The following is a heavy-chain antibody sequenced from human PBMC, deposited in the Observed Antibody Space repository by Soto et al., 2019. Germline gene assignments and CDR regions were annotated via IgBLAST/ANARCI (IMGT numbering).Heavy chain of an antibody. CDR2: VSPNNGDT. CDR1: GYTFTSYG. D-gene: IGHD3-10*01. Sequence: QVQLVQSGPEVQKPGASVRVSCKTSGYTFTSYGISWVRQAPGQGLEWMGRVSPNNGDTYYAQKFQGRVTMTTDTSTSTVYIDLTSLTSDDTAIYCCSRFGAYGSHWGQGTLVTVSS. CDR3: SRFGAYGSH. J-gene: IGHJ4*02. V-gene: IGHV1-18*04.